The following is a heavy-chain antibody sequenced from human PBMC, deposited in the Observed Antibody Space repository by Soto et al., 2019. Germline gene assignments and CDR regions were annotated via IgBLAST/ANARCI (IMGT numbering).Heavy chain of an antibody. V-gene: IGHV3-23*01. D-gene: IGHD3-9*01. Sequence: GSLRLSCAASGFTFRNYAMNWVRQAQGKGLEWISGINGGGGTTYYADSVKGRFTISRDDSKNILYLQMNSPRAEDTAIYYCAKDRHPDGIWTFDYWGRGTLVTVSS. CDR1: GFTFRNYA. CDR3: AKDRHPDGIWTFDY. J-gene: IGHJ4*02. CDR2: INGGGGTT.